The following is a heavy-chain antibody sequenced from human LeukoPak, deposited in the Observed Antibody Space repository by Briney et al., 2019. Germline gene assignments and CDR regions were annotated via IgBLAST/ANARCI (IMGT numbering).Heavy chain of an antibody. CDR2: IIPIFGTA. V-gene: IGHV1-69*13. CDR3: ARVVVATIMYDYYYYMDV. J-gene: IGHJ6*03. D-gene: IGHD5-12*01. CDR1: GGTFSSYA. Sequence: ASVKVSCKASGGTFSSYAISWVRQAPGQGLEWMGGIIPIFGTANYAQKFQGRVTITADESTSTAYMELSSLRSEDTAVYYCARVVVATIMYDYYYYMDVWGKGTTVTISS.